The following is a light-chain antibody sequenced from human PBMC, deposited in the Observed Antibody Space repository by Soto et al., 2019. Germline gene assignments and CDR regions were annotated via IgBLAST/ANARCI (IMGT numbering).Light chain of an antibody. Sequence: DIQMTQSPSSLSASVGDRVTITCRASQGISNFFAWYQQKPGKVPEVLIYDASTLPSGVPSRFGGSGSGTEFTLTISNVQPEDIANYSCQTCYSVPETFGQGTNVEIK. CDR2: DAS. V-gene: IGKV1-27*01. J-gene: IGKJ1*01. CDR3: QTCYSVPET. CDR1: QGISNF.